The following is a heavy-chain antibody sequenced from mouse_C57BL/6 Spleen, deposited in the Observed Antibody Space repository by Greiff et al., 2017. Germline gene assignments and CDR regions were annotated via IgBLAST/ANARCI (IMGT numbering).Heavy chain of an antibody. CDR2: ISDGGSYT. CDR1: GFTFSSYA. Sequence: EVKVVESGGGLVKPGGSLKLSCAASGFTFSSYAMSWVRQTPEKRLEWVATISDGGSYTYYPDNVKGRFTISRDNAKNNLYLQMSHLKSEDTAMYYCARDGVTTVVVRDYAMDYWGQGTSVTVSS. V-gene: IGHV5-4*01. CDR3: ARDGVTTVVVRDYAMDY. J-gene: IGHJ4*01. D-gene: IGHD1-1*01.